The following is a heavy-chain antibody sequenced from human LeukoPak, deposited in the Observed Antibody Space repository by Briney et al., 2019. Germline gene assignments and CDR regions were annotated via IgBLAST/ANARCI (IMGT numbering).Heavy chain of an antibody. D-gene: IGHD3-22*01. CDR3: AKGSYYDSSGSFYFDY. Sequence: PGGSLRLSCAASGFTLSSYAMSWIRQDPGKGLEWVSGISGSGDNTYYADSVKGRFTISRDNSKNTLYVQVNSLGTEDTAAYYCAKGSYYDSSGSFYFDYWGQGTLVTVSS. CDR1: GFTLSSYA. CDR2: ISGSGDNT. V-gene: IGHV3-23*01. J-gene: IGHJ4*02.